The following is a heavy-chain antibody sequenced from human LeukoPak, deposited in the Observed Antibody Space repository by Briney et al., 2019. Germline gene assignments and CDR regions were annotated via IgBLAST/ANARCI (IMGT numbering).Heavy chain of an antibody. V-gene: IGHV3-30*04. J-gene: IGHJ4*02. Sequence: GTSLRLSCVASGLDFSTSAIHGVDQAPGKGLESVACISYDGRHKYLADSVKGRFTVSRDNAKNTVYLQMNSLRLEDTALYYCAKDQLPHCSSGSCYFMDSWGQGTLVTVSS. D-gene: IGHD2-15*01. CDR2: ISYDGRHK. CDR3: AKDQLPHCSSGSCYFMDS. CDR1: GLDFSTSA.